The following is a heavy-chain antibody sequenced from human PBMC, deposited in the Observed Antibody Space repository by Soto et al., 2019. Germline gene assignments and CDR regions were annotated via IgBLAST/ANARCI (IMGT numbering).Heavy chain of an antibody. Sequence: VQLVESGGGVVQPGRSLRLSCAASGFTFSSYAMHWVRQAPGKGLEWVAVISYDGSNKYYADSVKGRFTISRDNSKNTLYLQMNSLRAEDTAVYYCARGKEFDYWGQGTLVTVSS. CDR2: ISYDGSNK. J-gene: IGHJ4*02. CDR3: ARGKEFDY. V-gene: IGHV3-30-3*01. CDR1: GFTFSSYA.